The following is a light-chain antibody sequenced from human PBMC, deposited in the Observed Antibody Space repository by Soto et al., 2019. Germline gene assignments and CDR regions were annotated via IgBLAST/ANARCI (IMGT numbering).Light chain of an antibody. J-gene: IGKJ2*01. CDR2: GAS. Sequence: EIVMTQSPATLSVSPEERATLSCRASQSVSSSYLAWFQQKRGQAPRLLIYGASSRATGIPARFSGSGSGTEFTLPIGSLQSDDFAVYYCQQYNNWPRTFGQGTKVDIK. CDR1: QSVSSSY. V-gene: IGKV3-15*01. CDR3: QQYNNWPRT.